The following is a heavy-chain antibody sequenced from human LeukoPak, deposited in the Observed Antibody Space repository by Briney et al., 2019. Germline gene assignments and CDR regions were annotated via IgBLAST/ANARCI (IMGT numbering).Heavy chain of an antibody. CDR2: ISSSSYI. CDR1: GFTFRSYS. CDR3: ARETFCSSTTCPIGDHFDY. Sequence: GGSLRLSCAASGFTFRSYSMNWVRQAPGKGLEWVSSISSSSYIYYADSLKGRFTISRDNAKNSLYLQMNSLRAEDTAVYYCARETFCSSTTCPIGDHFDYWGQGTLVTVSS. V-gene: IGHV3-21*01. J-gene: IGHJ4*02. D-gene: IGHD2-2*01.